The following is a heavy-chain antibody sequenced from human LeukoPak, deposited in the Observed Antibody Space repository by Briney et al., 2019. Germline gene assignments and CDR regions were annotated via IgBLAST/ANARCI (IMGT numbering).Heavy chain of an antibody. CDR1: GGSISSSNYY. CDR2: IYTTRSP. D-gene: IGHD3-10*01. Sequence: PSETLSLTCTVSGGSISSSNYYWTWIRQPAGKGLEWIGRIYTTRSPSYSPSLKSRVTISVDTSTNQFSLKLTSVSAADTAVYYCARDRGITTARGVPSWFDPWGQGTLVTVSS. J-gene: IGHJ5*02. V-gene: IGHV4-61*02. CDR3: ARDRGITTARGVPSWFDP.